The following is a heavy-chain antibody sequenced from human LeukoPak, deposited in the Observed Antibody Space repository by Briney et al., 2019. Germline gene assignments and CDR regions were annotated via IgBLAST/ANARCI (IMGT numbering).Heavy chain of an antibody. CDR2: IYYSGST. CDR1: GGSISSYY. CDR3: AASPGIAAAGTRPYYGMDV. V-gene: IGHV4-59*08. D-gene: IGHD6-13*01. Sequence: PSETLSLTCTVSGGSISSYYWSWIRQPPGKGLEWIGYIYYSGSTNYNPSLKSRVTISVDTSKNQFSLKLSSVTAADTAVYYCAASPGIAAAGTRPYYGMDVWGQGTTVTVSS. J-gene: IGHJ6*02.